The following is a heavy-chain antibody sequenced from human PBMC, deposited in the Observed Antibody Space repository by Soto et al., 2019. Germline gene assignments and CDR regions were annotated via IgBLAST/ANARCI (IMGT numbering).Heavy chain of an antibody. Sequence: GGSLRLSCAASGFTFSSYAMSWVRQAPGKGLEWVSAISGSGGSTYYADSVKGRFTISRDNSKNTLYLQMNSLRAEDTAVYYCAKDPPIGDIVLMVYAKPVYFDYWGQGTLVTVSS. D-gene: IGHD2-8*01. CDR2: ISGSGGST. CDR1: GFTFSSYA. CDR3: AKDPPIGDIVLMVYAKPVYFDY. J-gene: IGHJ4*02. V-gene: IGHV3-23*01.